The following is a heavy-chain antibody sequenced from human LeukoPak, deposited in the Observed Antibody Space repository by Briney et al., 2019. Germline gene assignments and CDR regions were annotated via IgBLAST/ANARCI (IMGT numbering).Heavy chain of an antibody. D-gene: IGHD4-17*01. V-gene: IGHV1-18*01. CDR2: ISAYNGNT. J-gene: IGHJ6*02. CDR1: GYTFTRYG. CDR3: ARDGYGDTSYYYYGMDV. Sequence: ASVKVSCKASGYTFTRYGISWVRQAPGQGLEWMGWISAYNGNTNYAQKVQGRVTMSTDTSTNTAYMELRSLRSDDTAVYYCARDGYGDTSYYYYGMDVWGQGTTVTVSS.